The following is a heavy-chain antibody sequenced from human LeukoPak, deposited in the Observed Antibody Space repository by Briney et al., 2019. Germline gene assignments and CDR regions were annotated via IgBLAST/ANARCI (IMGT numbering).Heavy chain of an antibody. Sequence: ASVKVSCKASDYTFTSYGISWVRQAPGQGLEWMGWISAYNGNTNYAQKLQGRVTMTTDTSTSTAYMGLRSLRSDDTAVYYCARGGGTNFDWLSYLDYWGQGTLVTVSS. V-gene: IGHV1-18*01. CDR1: DYTFTSYG. CDR2: ISAYNGNT. J-gene: IGHJ4*02. D-gene: IGHD3-9*01. CDR3: ARGGGTNFDWLSYLDY.